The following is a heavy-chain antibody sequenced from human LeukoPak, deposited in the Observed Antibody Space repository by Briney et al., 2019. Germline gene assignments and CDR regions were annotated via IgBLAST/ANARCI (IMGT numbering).Heavy chain of an antibody. Sequence: GGSLRLSCVGSGFTFSSYEMNWVRQAPGKGLEWVSYISSSGSTIYYADSVKGRFTISRDNAKNSLYLQMNSLRAEDTAVYYCAREVGATPFDYWGQGTLVTVSS. V-gene: IGHV3-48*03. CDR3: AREVGATPFDY. CDR1: GFTFSSYE. D-gene: IGHD1-26*01. J-gene: IGHJ4*02. CDR2: ISSSGSTI.